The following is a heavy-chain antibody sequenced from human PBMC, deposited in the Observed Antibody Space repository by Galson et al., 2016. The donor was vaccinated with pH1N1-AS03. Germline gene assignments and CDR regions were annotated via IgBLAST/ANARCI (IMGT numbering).Heavy chain of an antibody. CDR3: AKLRRGPWYLDL. D-gene: IGHD4-17*01. J-gene: IGHJ2*01. CDR2: FYYIANT. V-gene: IGHV4-59*12. CDR1: GGSIGVSY. Sequence: SETLSLTCTVSGGSIGVSYWSWIRQSPGRGVEWIGYFYYIANTKYNPSLKSRVTISVDTSKNQLSLNLTSVTAADTAVYYCAKLRRGPWYLDLWGRGTMVTVSS.